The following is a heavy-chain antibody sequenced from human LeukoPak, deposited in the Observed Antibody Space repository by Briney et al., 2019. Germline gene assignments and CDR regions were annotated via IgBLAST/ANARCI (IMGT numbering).Heavy chain of an antibody. V-gene: IGHV3-7*01. CDR3: ASQWGDSLTPWDY. CDR1: GFTFSSYA. Sequence: GGSLRLSCAASGFTFSSYAMSWVRQAPGKGLEWVANIKQDGSEKYYVDSVKGRFTISRDNAKNSLYLQMNSLRAEDTAVYYCASQWGDSLTPWDYWGQGALVTVSS. J-gene: IGHJ4*02. D-gene: IGHD2-21*02. CDR2: IKQDGSEK.